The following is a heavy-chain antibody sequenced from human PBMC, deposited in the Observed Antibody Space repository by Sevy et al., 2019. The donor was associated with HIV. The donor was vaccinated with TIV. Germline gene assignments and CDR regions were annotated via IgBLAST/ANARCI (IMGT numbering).Heavy chain of an antibody. Sequence: GGSLRLSCAASGFTVSSNYMSWVRQAPGKGLEWVSVIYNDGSTDYADSVKGRFTISRDTSKNTLYLQMNSLRAEDTAVYYCATNGYCIGGTCYSRAHYYGMDVWGQGTTVTVSS. CDR3: ATNGYCIGGTCYSRAHYYGMDV. V-gene: IGHV3-53*01. CDR1: GFTVSSNY. D-gene: IGHD2-15*01. CDR2: IYNDGST. J-gene: IGHJ6*02.